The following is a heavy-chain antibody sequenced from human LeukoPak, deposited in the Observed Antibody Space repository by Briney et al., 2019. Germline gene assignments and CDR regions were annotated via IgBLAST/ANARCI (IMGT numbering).Heavy chain of an antibody. CDR3: ARGPIPYYYGMDV. CDR1: GGTFSSYA. V-gene: IGHV1-69*13. CDR2: IIPIFGTA. J-gene: IGHJ6*02. Sequence: VASVTVSCKASGGTFSSYAISWVRQAPGQGLEWMGGIIPIFGTANYAQKFQGRVTITADESTSTAYMELSSLRSEDTAVYYCARGPIPYYYGMDVWGQGTTVTVSS.